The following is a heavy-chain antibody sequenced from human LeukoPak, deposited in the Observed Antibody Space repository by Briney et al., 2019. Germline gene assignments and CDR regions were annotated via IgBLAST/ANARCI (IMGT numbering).Heavy chain of an antibody. CDR3: ARGGSRVLRFLELGY. CDR2: IKQGRSEK. CDR1: GFTSSSYW. V-gene: IGHV3-7*01. Sequence: GGSLRLSCAASGFTSSSYWMSWVRQAPGKGLEWVAHIKQGRSEKYYVDSVKGRFTISSDSAKNSLYLQMNSLRAEDTAVYYCARGGSRVLRFLELGYWGQGTLVTVSS. D-gene: IGHD3-3*01. J-gene: IGHJ4*02.